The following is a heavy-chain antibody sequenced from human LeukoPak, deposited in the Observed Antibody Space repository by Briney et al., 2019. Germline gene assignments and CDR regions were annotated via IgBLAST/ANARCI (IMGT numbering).Heavy chain of an antibody. D-gene: IGHD1-1*01. Sequence: TSETLSLTCTVSGGSINNSPYYWAWIRQPPGRGLEWIGSISDRGDTYHNPSLKSRVTISVDTSKNQFSLSVISVTAADTAVYFCARPTAGPATQGYDSWGKGILVTVAS. V-gene: IGHV4-39*01. CDR2: ISDRGDT. CDR3: ARPTAGPATQGYDS. J-gene: IGHJ4*02. CDR1: GGSINNSPYY.